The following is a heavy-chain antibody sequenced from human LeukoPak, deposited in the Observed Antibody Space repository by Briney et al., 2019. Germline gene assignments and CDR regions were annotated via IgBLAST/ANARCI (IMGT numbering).Heavy chain of an antibody. Sequence: KPSETLPLTCTVSGGSISSYYWSWIRQPPGKGLEWIGYIYYSGSTNYNPSLKSRVTISVDTSKNQFSLKLSSVTAADTAVYYCARTHRGDQLLRDWGQGTLVTVSS. V-gene: IGHV4-59*01. CDR3: ARTHRGDQLLRD. CDR1: GGSISSYY. CDR2: IYYSGST. J-gene: IGHJ4*02. D-gene: IGHD2-15*01.